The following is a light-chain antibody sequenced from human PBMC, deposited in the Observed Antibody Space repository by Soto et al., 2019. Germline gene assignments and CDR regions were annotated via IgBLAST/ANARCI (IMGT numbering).Light chain of an antibody. V-gene: IGLV2-14*01. CDR1: SSDVGGYNY. J-gene: IGLJ2*01. CDR2: EVS. Sequence: QSALTQPASVSGSPGQSITISCTGTSSDVGGYNYVSWYQQHPGKAPKLMIYEVSNRPSGVSNRFSGSKSGNTASLTISGLQGDDEADYYCSSFTSSLTLVFGGGTQLTVL. CDR3: SSFTSSLTLV.